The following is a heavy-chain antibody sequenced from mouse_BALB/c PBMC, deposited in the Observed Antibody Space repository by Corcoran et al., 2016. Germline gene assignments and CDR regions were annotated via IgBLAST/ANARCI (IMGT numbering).Heavy chain of an antibody. CDR3: ANGNYVDY. D-gene: IGHD2-1*01. J-gene: IGHJ2*01. Sequence: QIQLVQSGPELKKPGETVKISCKASGYTFTNYGMNWVKQAPGKGLKWMGWINTYTGEPTYADDFKGRCAFSLETSASTAYLQLNNIKNEDTATYFCANGNYVDYWGQGTTLTVSS. V-gene: IGHV9-3-1*01. CDR2: INTYTGEP. CDR1: GYTFTNYG.